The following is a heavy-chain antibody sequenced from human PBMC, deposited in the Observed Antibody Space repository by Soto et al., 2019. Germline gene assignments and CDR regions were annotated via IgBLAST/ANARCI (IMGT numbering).Heavy chain of an antibody. CDR2: ISAAGRSA. D-gene: IGHD6-19*01. CDR3: AKDGHWLDVLLDS. CDR1: GFTFSNSA. V-gene: IGHV3-23*01. Sequence: EVQLLESGGGLVQPGGSLRLSCTASGFTFSNSAMTWVRQAPGKGLEWVSIISAAGRSAYHADSVKGRFTISRANSKNTLYLRMTSLRAEDTAVYYCAKDGHWLDVLLDSWGQGTLVTDSS. J-gene: IGHJ4*02.